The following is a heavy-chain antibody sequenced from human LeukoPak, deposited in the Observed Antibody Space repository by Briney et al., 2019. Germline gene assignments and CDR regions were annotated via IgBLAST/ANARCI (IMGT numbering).Heavy chain of an antibody. CDR1: GYTFTSYD. D-gene: IGHD2-2*01. Sequence: ASVKVSCKASGYTFTSYDINWVRQATGQGLEWMGWMNPNSGNTGYAQKFQGRVTMTRNTSISTAYMELSSLRSEDTAVYYCARVHYSREHCSSTSCYASFDYWGQGTQVTVSS. CDR3: ARVHYSREHCSSTSCYASFDY. V-gene: IGHV1-8*01. CDR2: MNPNSGNT. J-gene: IGHJ4*02.